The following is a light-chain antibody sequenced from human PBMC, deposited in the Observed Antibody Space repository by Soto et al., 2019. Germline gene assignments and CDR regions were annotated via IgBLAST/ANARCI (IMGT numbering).Light chain of an antibody. CDR2: DAS. Sequence: EIVLTQSPGTLSLSPGERATLSCRASQSVSSSYLAWYQQKPGQAPRLLIYDASYRATGIPARFSGSGSGTDFTLTISSLEPEDFAVYYCQRRSSCPLTFGGGTKVDIK. CDR3: QRRSSCPLT. V-gene: IGKV3D-20*02. J-gene: IGKJ4*01. CDR1: QSVSSSY.